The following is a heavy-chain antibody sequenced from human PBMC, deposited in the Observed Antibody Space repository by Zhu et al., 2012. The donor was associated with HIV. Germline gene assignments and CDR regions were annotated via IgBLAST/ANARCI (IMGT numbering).Heavy chain of an antibody. CDR2: ISHRGNT. Sequence: QVQVQESGPGLVKPSETLSLTCGVSGYSISSGFYWGWIRQSPGKGLEWIASISHRGNTYYNPSLERRVTISIDTSKNEFSLKLSSMTAADTAIYYCARRELGRSEADWFDPWSQGTLVTVSS. CDR3: ARRELGRSEADWFDP. J-gene: IGHJ5*02. V-gene: IGHV4-38-2*01. D-gene: IGHD6-13*01. CDR1: GYSISSGFY.